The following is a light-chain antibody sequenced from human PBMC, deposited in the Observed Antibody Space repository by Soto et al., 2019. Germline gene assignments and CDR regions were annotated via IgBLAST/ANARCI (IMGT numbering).Light chain of an antibody. CDR3: QQSYNTPRT. CDR2: GAS. J-gene: IGKJ2*01. Sequence: EIVLSQSPGTLSLSPGERATLSCRASQSVSSSYLAWYQQKPGQAPRLLIYGASRRATGIPDRFSGSGSGTDFTLTISRLEPDDFATYYCQQSYNTPRTLGQGTKLEIK. V-gene: IGKV3-20*01. CDR1: QSVSSSY.